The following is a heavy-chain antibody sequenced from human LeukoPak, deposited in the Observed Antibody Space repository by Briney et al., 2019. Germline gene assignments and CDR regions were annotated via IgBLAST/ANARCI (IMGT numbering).Heavy chain of an antibody. J-gene: IGHJ4*02. D-gene: IGHD2-2*02. CDR3: ARSPAAILMPDY. Sequence: ASVKVSCKASGGTFSSYTISWVRQAPGQGLEWMGRIIPILGIANYAQKFQGRVTITADKSTSTAYMELSSLRSEDTAVHYCARSPAAILMPDYWGQGTLVTVSS. CDR1: GGTFSSYT. V-gene: IGHV1-69*02. CDR2: IIPILGIA.